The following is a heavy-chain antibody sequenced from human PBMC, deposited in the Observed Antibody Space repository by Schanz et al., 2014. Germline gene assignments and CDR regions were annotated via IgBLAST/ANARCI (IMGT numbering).Heavy chain of an antibody. V-gene: IGHV1-46*03. CDR3: ARAPTAYCSDTSCLGTPFDY. CDR1: GYTFTSYS. Sequence: QVQLVQSGAEVKKPGASVNVSCKASGYTFTSYSMHWVRQAPGQGLEWMGIINLSGGGTSYALRFQDRVTVTRDTSRSTVYMELSSLRSEDTAVYYCARAPTAYCSDTSCLGTPFDYWGQGTLVTVSS. D-gene: IGHD2-2*01. J-gene: IGHJ4*02. CDR2: INLSGGGT.